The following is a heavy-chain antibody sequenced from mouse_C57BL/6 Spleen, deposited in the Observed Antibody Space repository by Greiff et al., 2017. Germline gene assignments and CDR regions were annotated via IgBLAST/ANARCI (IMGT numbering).Heavy chain of an antibody. V-gene: IGHV5-9-1*02. CDR1: GFTFSSYA. D-gene: IGHD2-4*01. J-gene: IGHJ4*01. CDR3: TRIPGDYDGYYAMDY. Sequence: EVMLVESGEGLVKPGGSLKLSCAASGFTFSSYAMSWVRQTPEKRLEWVAYISSGGDYIYYADTVKGRFTISRDNARNTLYLQMSSLKSEDTAMYYCTRIPGDYDGYYAMDYWGQGTSVTVSS. CDR2: ISSGGDYI.